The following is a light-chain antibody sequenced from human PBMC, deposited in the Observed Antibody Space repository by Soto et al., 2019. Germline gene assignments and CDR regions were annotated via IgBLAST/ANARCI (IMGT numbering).Light chain of an antibody. CDR3: QQSYSIPYT. Sequence: DIGLTQSPGTLSLSPGERATLSCRASQIISSTYLGWYQQKPGQAPRLLIYGASSRATGIPDRFSGSGSGSDFTLTISSLQPEDFATYYCQQSYSIPYTFGQGTKIEIK. J-gene: IGKJ2*01. CDR1: QIISSTY. V-gene: IGKV3-20*01. CDR2: GAS.